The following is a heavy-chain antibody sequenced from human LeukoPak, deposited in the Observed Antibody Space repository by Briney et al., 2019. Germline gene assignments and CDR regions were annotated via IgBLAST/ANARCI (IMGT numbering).Heavy chain of an antibody. CDR1: GFTFDDYT. D-gene: IGHD3-22*01. Sequence: PGGSLRLSCAASGFTFDDYTMHWVRQAPGKGLEWVSLISWDGGSTYYADSVKGRFTISRDNSKNSLYLQMNSLRTEDTALYYCAKSFDSIAEYYYYGMDVWGQGTTVTVSS. V-gene: IGHV3-43*01. J-gene: IGHJ6*02. CDR3: AKSFDSIAEYYYYGMDV. CDR2: ISWDGGST.